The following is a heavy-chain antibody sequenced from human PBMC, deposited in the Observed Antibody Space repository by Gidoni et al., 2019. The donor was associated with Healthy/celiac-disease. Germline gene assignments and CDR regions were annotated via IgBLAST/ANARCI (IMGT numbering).Heavy chain of an antibody. CDR2: ISYDGSNK. J-gene: IGHJ4*02. CDR3: AKVKIPQLVLYYFDY. V-gene: IGHV3-30*18. CDR1: GFTFSSYG. Sequence: QVQLVESEGGVVQPGRSLRLSCAASGFTFSSYGMLWVRQAPGQGLEWVAVISYDGSNKYYADSVKGRFTISRDNSKNTLYLQMNSLRAEDTAVYYCAKVKIPQLVLYYFDYWGQGTLVTVSS. D-gene: IGHD6-6*01.